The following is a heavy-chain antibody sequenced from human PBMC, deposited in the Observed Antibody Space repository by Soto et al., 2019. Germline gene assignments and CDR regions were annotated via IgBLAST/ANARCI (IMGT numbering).Heavy chain of an antibody. J-gene: IGHJ4*02. V-gene: IGHV3-66*01. D-gene: IGHD3-3*01. Sequence: EVQLVESGGGLVQPGGSLRLSCAASGFIVSSNYMSWVRQAPGKGLEWVSVIYSGGSTYYADSVKGRFTISRDNSKNTLYLQMNSLRAEDTAVYYCARDIEEYYDFWSGYSQWGQGTLVTVSS. CDR2: IYSGGST. CDR3: ARDIEEYYDFWSGYSQ. CDR1: GFIVSSNY.